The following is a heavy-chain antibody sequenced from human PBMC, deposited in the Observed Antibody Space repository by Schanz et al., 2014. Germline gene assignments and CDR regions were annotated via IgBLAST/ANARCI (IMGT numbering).Heavy chain of an antibody. Sequence: EVQLLDSGGGLVQPGGSLRLSCEASGFDFNSYSMNWVRQVPGKGLEWLSYIATSSSTRHYADSVKGRFTISRDNSKNILYLQMNSLRAEDTAVYYCAKARRKSNCSGGRCFHYSYYGMDVWGQGTTVTVSS. CDR3: AKARRKSNCSGGRCFHYSYYGMDV. CDR2: IATSSSTR. J-gene: IGHJ6*02. V-gene: IGHV3-48*01. CDR1: GFDFNSYS. D-gene: IGHD2-15*01.